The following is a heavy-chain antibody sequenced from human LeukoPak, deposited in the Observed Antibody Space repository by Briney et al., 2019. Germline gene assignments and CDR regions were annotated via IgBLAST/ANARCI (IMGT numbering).Heavy chain of an antibody. D-gene: IGHD2/OR15-2a*01. Sequence: PSETLSLTCSVSGASITTTNFWWTWIRQSPGRGLEWIGYIHDRGSDKYNPALESRATLSVDTSKNQFSLKLNSVTAADTAVYYCARYGRVDFRNAFQYWGQGILVSVSS. CDR3: ARYGRVDFRNAFQY. V-gene: IGHV4-61*01. CDR2: IHDRGSD. CDR1: GASITTTNFW. J-gene: IGHJ1*01.